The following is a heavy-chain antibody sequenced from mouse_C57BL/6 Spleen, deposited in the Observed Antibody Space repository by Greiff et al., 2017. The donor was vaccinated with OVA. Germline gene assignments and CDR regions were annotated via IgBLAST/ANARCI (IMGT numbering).Heavy chain of an antibody. CDR1: GFSFTSYG. V-gene: IGHV2-3*01. CDR2: IWGDGGT. Sequence: VQLQESGPGLVAPSQCLSITCTVSGFSFTSYGVSWVRQPPGKGLEWLGVIWGDGGTTYHSALISRLSISKDNSKSQVFLKLNSLHTDDTATYYCANYDYDGHYDAMDYWGQGTSVTVSS. D-gene: IGHD2-4*01. J-gene: IGHJ4*01. CDR3: ANYDYDGHYDAMDY.